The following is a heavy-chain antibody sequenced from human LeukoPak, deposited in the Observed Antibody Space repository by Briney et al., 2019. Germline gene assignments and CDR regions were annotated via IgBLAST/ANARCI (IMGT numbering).Heavy chain of an antibody. V-gene: IGHV1-69*05. CDR1: GGTFSSYA. D-gene: IGHD2-2*02. Sequence: SVKDSRKASGGTFSSYAISWVRQAPGQGLEWLGGIIPIFGTVNYAQKFQGRVTITTDESTSTAYMELSSLRSEDTAVYYCARGWNVVVPAAIVRDDAFDIWGQGTMVTVSS. CDR3: ARGWNVVVPAAIVRDDAFDI. J-gene: IGHJ3*02. CDR2: IIPIFGTV.